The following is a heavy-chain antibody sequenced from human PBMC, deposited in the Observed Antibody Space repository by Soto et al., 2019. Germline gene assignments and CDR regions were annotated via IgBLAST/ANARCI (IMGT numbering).Heavy chain of an antibody. CDR2: INPNSGGT. V-gene: IGHV1-2*04. CDR1: GYTFTGYY. D-gene: IGHD2-8*01. J-gene: IGHJ3*02. CDR3: AIDLRPGGRYYTNSVCYSGALDI. Sequence: GASVKVSCKASGYTFTGYYMHWVRQAPGQGLEWMGWINPNSGGTNYAQKFQGWVTMTRDTSISTAYMELSRLRSDDTAVYYCAIDLRPGGRYYTNSVCYSGALDIWGQGTTVTVSS.